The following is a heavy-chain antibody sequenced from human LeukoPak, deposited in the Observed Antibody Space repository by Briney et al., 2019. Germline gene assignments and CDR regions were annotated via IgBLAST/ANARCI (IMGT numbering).Heavy chain of an antibody. Sequence: GGSLRLSCAASGFTVSNSYMSWVRQAPGKGLEWVSIIYSDGATYYADSVKGRFTISRDNSKNTLYLQMNSLRAEDTAVYYCARARWYLDYWGQGALVTVSS. D-gene: IGHD4-23*01. V-gene: IGHV3-53*01. J-gene: IGHJ4*02. CDR1: GFTVSNSY. CDR3: ARARWYLDY. CDR2: IYSDGAT.